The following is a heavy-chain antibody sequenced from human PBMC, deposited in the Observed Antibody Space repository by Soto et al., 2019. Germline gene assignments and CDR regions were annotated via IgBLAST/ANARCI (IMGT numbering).Heavy chain of an antibody. Sequence: PGGSLRLSCVASGFSFNSYAMIWVRQAPGKGPEWVSGIRDSGATIFYADSVKGRFIISRDNSKNTLYLQMDRLRADDTAIYYCARDRYGGSYGTTFDSWGRGTLVTVSS. V-gene: IGHV3-23*01. J-gene: IGHJ4*02. CDR3: ARDRYGGSYGTTFDS. D-gene: IGHD1-26*01. CDR2: IRDSGATI. CDR1: GFSFNSYA.